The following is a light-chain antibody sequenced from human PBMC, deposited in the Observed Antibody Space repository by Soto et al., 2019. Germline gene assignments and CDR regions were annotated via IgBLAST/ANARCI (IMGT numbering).Light chain of an antibody. V-gene: IGKV2-30*01. CDR1: QSLVYSDGDTY. J-gene: IGKJ5*01. Sequence: DVVMTQSPLSLPVTLGQPASISCRSSQSLVYSDGDTYLNWLQQRPGQPPRRLIYKVSNRDSGVPDRFSGSGSGTDFTLKISRVEAEDVGVYYCMQGTHWPPITFGQGTRLEIK. CDR2: KVS. CDR3: MQGTHWPPIT.